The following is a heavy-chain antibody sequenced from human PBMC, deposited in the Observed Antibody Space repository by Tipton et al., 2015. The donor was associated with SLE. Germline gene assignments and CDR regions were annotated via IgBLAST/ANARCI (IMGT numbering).Heavy chain of an antibody. V-gene: IGHV4-38-2*01. CDR2: IYHSGST. CDR1: GYSIRSGYY. CDR3: ARGSYDSSGHFDY. D-gene: IGHD3-22*01. Sequence: TLSLTCAVSGYSIRSGYYWGWIRQPPGKGLEWIGGIYHSGSTYYNPSLKSRVTISVDTSKNQFSLKLSSVTAADTAVYYCARGSYDSSGHFDYWGQGTLVTVSS. J-gene: IGHJ4*02.